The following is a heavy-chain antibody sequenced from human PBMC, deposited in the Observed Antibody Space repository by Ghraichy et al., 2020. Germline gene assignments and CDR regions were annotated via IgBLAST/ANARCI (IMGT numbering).Heavy chain of an antibody. V-gene: IGHV4-59*01. CDR1: GGSISSYY. D-gene: IGHD2-21*02. J-gene: IGHJ6*01. CDR3: ARDGENCGGYCGTVDYYYSGMDV. CDR2: IYYSGST. Sequence: SQTLSLTCTVSGGSISSYYWSWIRQPPGKGLEWIGYIYYSGSTNYNPSLKSRVTISVDTSKNQFSLKLSSVTAADTAVYYCARDGENCGGYCGTVDYYYSGMDVWRRGTAVTVSS.